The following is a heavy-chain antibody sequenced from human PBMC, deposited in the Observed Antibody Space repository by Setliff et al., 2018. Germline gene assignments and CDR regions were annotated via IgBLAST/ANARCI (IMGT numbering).Heavy chain of an antibody. Sequence: ASVKVSCKAFGYTFAKYGTSWVRPAPGQGLEWMGWISGYNGYTVYAHKLQGRVTLTTDTSTGTAYMAVRSLRSDDTAQYYCVRDRAAIVVGPPTAAFDIWGQGTMVTVSS. CDR1: GYTFAKYG. V-gene: IGHV1-18*01. D-gene: IGHD2-2*01. J-gene: IGHJ3*02. CDR2: ISGYNGYT. CDR3: VRDRAAIVVGPPTAAFDI.